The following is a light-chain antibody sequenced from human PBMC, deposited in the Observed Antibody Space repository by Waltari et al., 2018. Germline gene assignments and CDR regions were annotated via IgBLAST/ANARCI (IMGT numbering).Light chain of an antibody. CDR1: SSNIGINT. CDR3: ATWDDSLNGPL. V-gene: IGLV1-44*01. CDR2: RVN. J-gene: IGLJ2*01. Sequence: QSVLTQPHSASGTPRQRVTIPCSGSSSNIGINTVTWYQHPPGTAPKLLLYRVNQRPSGVPDRFSGSKSGTSASLAISGLQSEHEATYYCATWDDSLNGPLFGGGTMLTVL.